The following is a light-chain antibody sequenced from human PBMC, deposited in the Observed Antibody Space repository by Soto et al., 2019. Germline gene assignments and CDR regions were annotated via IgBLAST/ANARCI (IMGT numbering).Light chain of an antibody. V-gene: IGKV3-20*01. CDR1: QTVSFSY. Sequence: EIVLTQSPGTLSLSPGDRATLSCRASQTVSFSYLAWYQQKPGQAPRLFIYGASSRATGIPDRFSGSESGTDFTLTISSLEHEDFAVYYCQLYGSSPLTFGGGTKVEIK. CDR2: GAS. CDR3: QLYGSSPLT. J-gene: IGKJ4*01.